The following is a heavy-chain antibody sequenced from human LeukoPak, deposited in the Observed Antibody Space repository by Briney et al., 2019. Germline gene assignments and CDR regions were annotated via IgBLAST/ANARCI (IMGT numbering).Heavy chain of an antibody. CDR2: IYYSGST. J-gene: IGHJ3*02. Sequence: TSETLSLTCTVSGGPISSYYWSWIRQPPGKGLEWIGYIYYSGSTNYNPSLKSRVTISVDTSKNQFSLKLSSVTAADTAVYYCARMLSVSVIDAFDIWGQGTMVTVSS. CDR1: GGPISSYY. CDR3: ARMLSVSVIDAFDI. D-gene: IGHD2-21*01. V-gene: IGHV4-59*01.